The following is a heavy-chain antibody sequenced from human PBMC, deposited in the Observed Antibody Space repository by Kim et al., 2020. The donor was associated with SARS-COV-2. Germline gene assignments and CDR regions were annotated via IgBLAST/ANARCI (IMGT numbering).Heavy chain of an antibody. Sequence: FQGRVTMTRNTSISTAYMELSSLRSEDTAVYYCARGHPFYGSGSYSHFDYWGQGTLVTVSS. V-gene: IGHV1-8*01. J-gene: IGHJ4*02. D-gene: IGHD3-10*01. CDR3: ARGHPFYGSGSYSHFDY.